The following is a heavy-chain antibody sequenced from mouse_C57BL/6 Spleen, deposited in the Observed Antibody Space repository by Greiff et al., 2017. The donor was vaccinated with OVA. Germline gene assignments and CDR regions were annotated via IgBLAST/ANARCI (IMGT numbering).Heavy chain of an antibody. CDR2: IDPSDSYT. CDR3: AREDQRYFDV. CDR1: GYTFTSYW. J-gene: IGHJ1*03. Sequence: QVQLQQPGAELVMPGASVKLSCKASGYTFTSYWMHWVKLRPGQGLEWIGEIDPSDSYTNYNQKFKGKSTFTVDKSSSTAYMQRSSLTSEDSAVYYCAREDQRYFDVWGTGTTVTVSS. V-gene: IGHV1-69*01.